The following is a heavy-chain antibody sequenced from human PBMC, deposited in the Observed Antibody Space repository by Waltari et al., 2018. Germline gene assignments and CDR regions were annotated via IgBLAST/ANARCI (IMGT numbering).Heavy chain of an antibody. CDR3: VKGNEIDY. D-gene: IGHD1-1*01. CDR2: ISDDGSKE. CDR1: GFNFTLFG. J-gene: IGHJ4*02. V-gene: IGHV3-30*02. Sequence: QVHLVECGGGVVQPGGSLRLSCAAPGFNFTLFGMHWVRQAPGKGLEWVSFISDDGSKENYADSVKGRFTMSRDNSKKMLYVQMNNLRAEDSAVYYCVKGNEIDYWGQGTLVTVSS.